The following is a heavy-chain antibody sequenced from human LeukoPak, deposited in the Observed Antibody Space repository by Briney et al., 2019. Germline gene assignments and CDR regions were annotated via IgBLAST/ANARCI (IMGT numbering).Heavy chain of an antibody. V-gene: IGHV3-30*02. CDR2: IRYDGSHK. D-gene: IGHD1-26*01. CDR3: AKGSGWEMSYYYYYMDV. J-gene: IGHJ6*03. CDR1: GFTFISYG. Sequence: PGGSLRLSCAASGFTFISYGMHWVRQAPGKGLEWVAFIRYDGSHKYYVGSVKGRFTISRDNSKNTLYLQMNSLRADDTAVYYCAKGSGWEMSYYYYYMDVWGKGTTVTISS.